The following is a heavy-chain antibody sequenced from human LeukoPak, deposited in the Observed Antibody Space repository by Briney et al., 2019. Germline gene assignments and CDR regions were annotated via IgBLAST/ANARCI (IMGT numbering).Heavy chain of an antibody. CDR1: GFTFSTYW. CDR3: ARGAPARYFGAFDI. Sequence: GGSLRLSCAASGFTFSTYWMHWVRQAPGKGLVWVTRINSDGSGIICADSVKGRFTISRDNAKNTLYLQMNSLSAEDTAVYYCARGAPARYFGAFDIWGRGTMVTVSS. CDR2: INSDGSGI. J-gene: IGHJ3*02. D-gene: IGHD3-9*01. V-gene: IGHV3-74*01.